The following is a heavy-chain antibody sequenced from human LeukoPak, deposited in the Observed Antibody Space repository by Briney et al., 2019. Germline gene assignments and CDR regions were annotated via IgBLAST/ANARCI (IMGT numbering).Heavy chain of an antibody. CDR2: ISYDGSNK. V-gene: IGHV3-30*04. Sequence: PGGSLRLSCAASGFTFSSYAMHWVRQAPGKGLEWVAVISYDGSNKYYADSVKGRFTISRDNSRSTLYLQMNSLRAEDTAVYYCARDRHYFDYWGQGTLVTVSS. J-gene: IGHJ4*02. CDR1: GFTFSSYA. CDR3: ARDRHYFDY.